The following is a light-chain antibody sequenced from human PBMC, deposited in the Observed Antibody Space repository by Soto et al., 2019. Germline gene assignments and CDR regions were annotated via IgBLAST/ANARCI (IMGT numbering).Light chain of an antibody. CDR1: YSDVGLYDY. CDR2: AVT. V-gene: IGLV2-11*01. CDR3: CSYAGTYTYV. Sequence: QSALTKPRSVYGSPGQSVTISCTGTYSDVGLYDYLSWYQQHPGKAPKLIISAVTKRPSGVPDRFSGSKSGNTASLTISGLQAEDEADYYCCSYAGTYTYVVGSGTKVTVL. J-gene: IGLJ1*01.